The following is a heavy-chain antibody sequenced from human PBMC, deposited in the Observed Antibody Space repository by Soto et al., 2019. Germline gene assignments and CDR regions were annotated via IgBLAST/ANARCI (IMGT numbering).Heavy chain of an antibody. CDR1: GYTFTDHG. Sequence: QVQLVQSGPEVKKPGASVTVSCKTSGYTFTDHGIDWVRQAPGQGLEWVGWVSSYNGNTNYAYNFKDRVIMTTDATTSTAYMELRGIRSDDTAVYYCATEVEGSYTPADYWGQGTPVTVSS. V-gene: IGHV1-18*01. J-gene: IGHJ4*02. CDR2: VSSYNGNT. CDR3: ATEVEGSYTPADY. D-gene: IGHD3-16*02.